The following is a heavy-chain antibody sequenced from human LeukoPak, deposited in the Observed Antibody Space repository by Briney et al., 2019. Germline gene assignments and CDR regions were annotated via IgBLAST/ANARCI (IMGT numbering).Heavy chain of an antibody. J-gene: IGHJ6*03. CDR2: INQDGSDK. V-gene: IGHV3-7*01. D-gene: IGHD3-3*01. CDR3: AKEVPITINYMDV. CDR1: GFSFSSYW. Sequence: GGSLRLSCAASGFSFSSYWMSWVRQAPGKGLEWVANINQDGSDKYYVDSVKGRFTISRDNAKNSLYLQMNSLRAEDTAVYYCAKEVPITINYMDVWGKGTTVTVSS.